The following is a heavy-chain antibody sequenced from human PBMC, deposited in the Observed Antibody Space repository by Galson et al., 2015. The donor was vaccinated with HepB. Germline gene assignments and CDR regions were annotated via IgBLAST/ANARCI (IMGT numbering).Heavy chain of an antibody. Sequence: SLRLSCAASGFTFSSYGMHWVRQAPGKGLEWVAVISYDGSNKYYADSVKGRFTISRDNSKNTLYLQMNSLRAEDTAVYYCAKGLSGGSYYGGADYWGQGTLVTVSS. CDR2: ISYDGSNK. CDR3: AKGLSGGSYYGGADY. D-gene: IGHD1-26*01. V-gene: IGHV3-30*18. CDR1: GFTFSSYG. J-gene: IGHJ4*02.